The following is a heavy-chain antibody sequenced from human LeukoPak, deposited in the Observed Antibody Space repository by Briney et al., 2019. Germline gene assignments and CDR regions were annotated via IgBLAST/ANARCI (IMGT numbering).Heavy chain of an antibody. CDR2: IYHSGST. D-gene: IGHD5-12*01. Sequence: PSETLSLTCAVSGGSISSSNWWSWVRQPPGKGLEWIGEIYHSGSTNYNPSLNNRVTISLDTSKSQFSLKLSSVTAADTAVYFCASGYDRWYFDLWGRGTLVTVSS. V-gene: IGHV4-4*02. J-gene: IGHJ2*01. CDR3: ASGYDRWYFDL. CDR1: GGSISSSNW.